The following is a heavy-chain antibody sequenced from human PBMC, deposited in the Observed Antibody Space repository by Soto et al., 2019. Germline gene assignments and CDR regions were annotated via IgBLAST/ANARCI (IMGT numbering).Heavy chain of an antibody. V-gene: IGHV1-69*12. Sequence: QVQLVQSGAEVKKPGSSVKVSCKASGGTFSSYAISWVRQAPGQGLEWMGGIIPIFGTANYAQKFQGRVTISADESTXXGXGXXSSLRSEDTAVYYCARWGSMVRGVIVEYYYYGMDVWGQGTTVTVSS. D-gene: IGHD3-10*01. CDR2: IIPIFGTA. J-gene: IGHJ6*02. CDR3: ARWGSMVRGVIVEYYYYGMDV. CDR1: GGTFSSYA.